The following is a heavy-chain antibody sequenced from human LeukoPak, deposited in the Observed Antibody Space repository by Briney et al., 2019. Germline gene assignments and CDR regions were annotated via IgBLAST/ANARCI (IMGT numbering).Heavy chain of an antibody. J-gene: IGHJ5*02. V-gene: IGHV4-34*01. D-gene: IGHD2-2*01. CDR3: ARGQRRAYCSSTSCNNWFDP. CDR1: GGSFSGYY. CDR2: INHSGST. Sequence: SETLSLTCAVYGGSFSGYYWSWIRQPPGKGLEWIGEINHSGSTNYNPSLKSRVTISVDTSKNQFSLKQSSVTAADTAVYYCARGQRRAYCSSTSCNNWFDPWGQGTLVTVSS.